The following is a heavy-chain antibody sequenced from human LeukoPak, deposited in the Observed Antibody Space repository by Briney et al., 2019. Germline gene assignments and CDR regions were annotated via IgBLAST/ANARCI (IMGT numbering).Heavy chain of an antibody. CDR2: IKQDESEK. V-gene: IGHV3-7*01. Sequence: GGSLRLSCAASGFLFSNYWMSWVRQAPGKGLECVAIIKQDESEKYYVDSVKGRFTISRDNAKNTLYLQMNSLRAEDTAVYYCARDLASGSFPLDYWGQGTLVTVSS. CDR3: ARDLASGSFPLDY. D-gene: IGHD1-26*01. J-gene: IGHJ4*02. CDR1: GFLFSNYW.